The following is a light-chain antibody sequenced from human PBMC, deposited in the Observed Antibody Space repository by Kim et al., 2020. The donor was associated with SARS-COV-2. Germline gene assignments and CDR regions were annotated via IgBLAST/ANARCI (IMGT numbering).Light chain of an antibody. CDR3: QAWDSSTAEV. J-gene: IGLJ1*01. Sequence: VSPGQTASITCSGDKLGDKYACWYQQKPGQSPVLVIYQDSKRPSGIPERFSGSNSGNTATLTISGTQAMDEADHYCQAWDSSTAEVFGTGTKVTVL. V-gene: IGLV3-1*01. CDR1: KLGDKY. CDR2: QDS.